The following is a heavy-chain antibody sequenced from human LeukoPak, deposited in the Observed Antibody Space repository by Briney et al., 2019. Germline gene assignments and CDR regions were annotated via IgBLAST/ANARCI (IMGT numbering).Heavy chain of an antibody. J-gene: IGHJ4*02. V-gene: IGHV3-21*01. CDR2: ISSSSSYI. D-gene: IGHD6-13*01. Sequence: GSLRLSCAASGFTFSSYSMNWVRQAPGKGLEWVSSISSSSSYIYYADSVKGRFTISRDNAKNSLYLQMNSLRAEDTAVYYWASGRAGAAGPDYWGQGTLVTVSS. CDR3: ASGRAGAAGPDY. CDR1: GFTFSSYS.